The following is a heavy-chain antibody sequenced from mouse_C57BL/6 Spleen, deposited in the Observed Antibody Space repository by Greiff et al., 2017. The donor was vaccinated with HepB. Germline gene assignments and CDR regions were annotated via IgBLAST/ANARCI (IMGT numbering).Heavy chain of an antibody. V-gene: IGHV1-19*01. Sequence: VHVKQSGPVLVKPGASVKMSCKASGYTFTDYYMNWVKQSHGKSLEWIGVINPYNGGTSYNQKFKGKATLTVDKSSSTAYMELNSPTSEDSAVYYCARRGDYDRYFDYWGQGTTLTVSS. D-gene: IGHD2-4*01. CDR2: INPYNGGT. CDR1: GYTFTDYY. CDR3: ARRGDYDRYFDY. J-gene: IGHJ2*01.